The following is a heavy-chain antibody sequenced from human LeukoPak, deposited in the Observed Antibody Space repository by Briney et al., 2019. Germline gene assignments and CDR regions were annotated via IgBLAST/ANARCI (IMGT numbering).Heavy chain of an antibody. CDR1: GFTFSSYS. CDR2: ISSSSSDI. D-gene: IGHD6-19*01. V-gene: IGHV3-21*01. Sequence: PGGSLRLSCAASGFTFSSYSMNWVRQAPGKGLEWISSISSSSSDIYYADSVKGRFTISRDNAKNSLYLQMNSLRAEDTAVYYCARDGKGRYSSGSDWFDPWGQGTLVTVSS. CDR3: ARDGKGRYSSGSDWFDP. J-gene: IGHJ5*02.